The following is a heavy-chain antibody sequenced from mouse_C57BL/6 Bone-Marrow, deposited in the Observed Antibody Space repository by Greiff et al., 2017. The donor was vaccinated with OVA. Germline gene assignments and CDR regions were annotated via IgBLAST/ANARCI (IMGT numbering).Heavy chain of an antibody. CDR3: ARDGLYYYYFDG. Sequence: QVQLQQSGAELARPGASVKLSCKASGYTFTSYGISWVKQRTGQGLEWIGEIYPRSGNTYYNEKFKGKATLPADKSSSTAYMELRSLTSEDSAVYFGARDGLYYYYFDGWGKGTTLTVSS. V-gene: IGHV1-81*01. J-gene: IGHJ2*01. CDR2: IYPRSGNT. CDR1: GYTFTSYG. D-gene: IGHD2-1*01.